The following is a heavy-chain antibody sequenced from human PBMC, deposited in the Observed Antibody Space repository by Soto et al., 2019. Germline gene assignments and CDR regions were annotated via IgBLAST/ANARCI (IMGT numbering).Heavy chain of an antibody. CDR3: AREDGGGPFDY. V-gene: IGHV3-23*01. Sequence: DVHLLESGGGLVQPGGSLRLSCAASGFMFSAYAMHWVRQAPGQGLEWVSSMSGTSADTYYAVSVKGRFTVSRDSSKDTLSLQLNSLRAADTALYFCAREDGGGPFDYWGQGTLVIVSS. CDR2: MSGTSADT. D-gene: IGHD2-15*01. J-gene: IGHJ4*02. CDR1: GFMFSAYA.